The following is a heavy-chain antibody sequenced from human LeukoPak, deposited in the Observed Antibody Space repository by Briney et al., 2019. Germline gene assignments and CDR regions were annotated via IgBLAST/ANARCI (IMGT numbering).Heavy chain of an antibody. Sequence: SVKVSCKASGGTFSSYAISWVRQAPGQGLEWMGRIIPIFRTANYAQKFQGRVTITTDESTSTAYMELSSLRSEDTAVYYCASRYNWNYDWFDPWGQGTLVTVSS. J-gene: IGHJ5*02. CDR3: ASRYNWNYDWFDP. CDR1: GGTFSSYA. D-gene: IGHD1-7*01. V-gene: IGHV1-69*05. CDR2: IIPIFRTA.